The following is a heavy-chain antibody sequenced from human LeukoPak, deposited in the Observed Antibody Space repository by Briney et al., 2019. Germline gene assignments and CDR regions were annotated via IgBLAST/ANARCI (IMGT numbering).Heavy chain of an antibody. D-gene: IGHD1-26*01. CDR1: SGSFSDYY. CDR3: ALLQSHRPLDY. Sequence: PSETLSLTCAVYSGSFSDYYWSWIRQPSGKGLEWIGEINHSGSTNYNPSLKSRVTMSVDTSKNMFSLRLSSVTAADTAVYFCALLQSHRPLDYWGPGTLVTVSS. J-gene: IGHJ4*02. CDR2: INHSGST. V-gene: IGHV4-34*01.